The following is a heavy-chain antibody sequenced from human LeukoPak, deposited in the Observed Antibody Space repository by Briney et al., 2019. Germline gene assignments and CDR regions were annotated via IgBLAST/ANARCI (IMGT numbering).Heavy chain of an antibody. J-gene: IGHJ6*03. CDR2: VDPEDGET. Sequence: ASVKVSCKVSGYTFTDYYMHWVQQAPGKGLEWMGLVDPEDGETIYAEKFQGRVTITADTSTDTAYMELGSLRSEDTAVYYCATLTTVTKFYYYYYMDVWAKGPTVTVSS. D-gene: IGHD4-17*01. CDR1: GYTFTDYY. V-gene: IGHV1-69-2*01. CDR3: ATLTTVTKFYYYYYMDV.